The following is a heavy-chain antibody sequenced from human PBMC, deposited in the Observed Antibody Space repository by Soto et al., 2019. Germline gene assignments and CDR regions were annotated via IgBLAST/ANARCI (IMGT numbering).Heavy chain of an antibody. CDR3: VREFTMIRREGVD. CDR2: ISFDGSSQ. V-gene: IGHV3-30-3*01. Sequence: PGGSLRLSCAASGFTFSDYAIHWVRQTPGKRLEWLAVISFDGSSQDYADPVKGRFTISRDNSKSTLLLQMDSLRPGDTAVYYCVREFTMIRREGVDWGQGTQVTVSS. J-gene: IGHJ4*02. CDR1: GFTFSDYA. D-gene: IGHD3-22*01.